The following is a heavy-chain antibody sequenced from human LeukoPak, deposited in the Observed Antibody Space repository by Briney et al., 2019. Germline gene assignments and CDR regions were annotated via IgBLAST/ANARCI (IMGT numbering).Heavy chain of an antibody. V-gene: IGHV4-39*01. Sequence: SETLSLTCTVSGDSINSNNYYWGWIRQPPGKGLEWIGSIYDSGSTYYNPSLKSRVTISVDTSKNQFSLKLSSVTAADTAVYYCATIAARRGHYYYYYGMDVWGQGTTVTVSS. CDR1: GDSINSNNYY. J-gene: IGHJ6*02. CDR2: IYDSGST. CDR3: ATIAARRGHYYYYYGMDV. D-gene: IGHD6-6*01.